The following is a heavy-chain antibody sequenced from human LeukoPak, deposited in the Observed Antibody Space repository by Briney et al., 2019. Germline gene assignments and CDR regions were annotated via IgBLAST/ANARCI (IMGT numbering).Heavy chain of an antibody. D-gene: IGHD5-12*01. J-gene: IGHJ3*02. V-gene: IGHV4-30-2*01. CDR2: IYHSGST. Sequence: SETLSLTCTVSGGSISSGGYYWSWIRQPPGKGLEWIGYIYHSGSTYHNPSLKSRVTISVDRSKNQFSLKLSSVTAADTAVYYCARYGYSGYDFAFDIWGQGTMVTVSS. CDR1: GGSISSGGYY. CDR3: ARYGYSGYDFAFDI.